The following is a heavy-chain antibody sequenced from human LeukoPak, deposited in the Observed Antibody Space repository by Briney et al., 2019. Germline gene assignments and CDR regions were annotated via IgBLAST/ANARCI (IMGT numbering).Heavy chain of an antibody. D-gene: IGHD5-12*01. CDR3: ARYRGASGYHFDY. V-gene: IGHV4-39*07. J-gene: IGHJ4*02. Sequence: SETLSLTCTVSGGSISTSNYYWGWIRQPPGKGLEWIGNIFYSGSTYYGPSLKSRLTISLDTSRNQFSLKLNSVTAADTAVYYCARYRGASGYHFDYWGQGTLVTVSS. CDR1: GGSISTSNYY. CDR2: IFYSGST.